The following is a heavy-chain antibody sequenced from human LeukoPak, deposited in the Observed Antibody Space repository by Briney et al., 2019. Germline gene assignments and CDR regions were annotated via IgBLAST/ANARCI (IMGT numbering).Heavy chain of an antibody. CDR2: INSDGSAT. J-gene: IGHJ6*02. CDR1: GFPFSSYW. Sequence: PGGSLRLSCAASGFPFSSYWMHWVRQVPGKGLLWVSRINSDGSATIYADSVRGRFTISRDNAKNTLYLQMSGLRVEDTAVYHCASDSPYYGMDVWGLGTTVTVSS. CDR3: ASDSPYYGMDV. V-gene: IGHV3-74*01.